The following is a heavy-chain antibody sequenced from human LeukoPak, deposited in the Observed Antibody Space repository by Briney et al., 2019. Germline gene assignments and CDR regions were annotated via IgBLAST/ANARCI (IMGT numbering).Heavy chain of an antibody. J-gene: IGHJ4*02. CDR3: ARGPYYDFWSGSKLGSNFDY. Sequence: PGGSLRLSCAASGFTFSDYNMRWIRQAPGKGLEWVSSISRSGSTKYYADSVKGRFTISRDNAKNSLFLQMNSLRAEDTAVYYCARGPYYDFWSGSKLGSNFDYWGQGTLVTVSS. CDR2: ISRSGSTK. D-gene: IGHD3-3*01. CDR1: GFTFSDYN. V-gene: IGHV3-11*04.